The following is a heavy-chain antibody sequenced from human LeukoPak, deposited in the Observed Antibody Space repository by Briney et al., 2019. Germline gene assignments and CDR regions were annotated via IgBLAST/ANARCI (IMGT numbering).Heavy chain of an antibody. CDR2: FDPEDGET. V-gene: IGHV1-24*01. CDR1: GNTLTELS. D-gene: IGHD3-10*01. Sequence: ASVKVSCKVSGNTLTELSMHWVRQAPGKGLEWMGGFDPEDGETIYAQKFQGRVTLTEDTSTDTAYMELSSLRSEDTAVYYCATDQGHFGDPSFDYWGQGTLVTVSS. J-gene: IGHJ4*02. CDR3: ATDQGHFGDPSFDY.